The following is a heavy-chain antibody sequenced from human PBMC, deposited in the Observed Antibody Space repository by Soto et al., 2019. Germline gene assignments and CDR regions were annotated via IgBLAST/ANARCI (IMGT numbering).Heavy chain of an antibody. D-gene: IGHD3-10*01. V-gene: IGHV4-30-4*01. CDR3: AVTSGTFYTPPEY. Sequence: SETLSLTCTVSGRSVSSGDYYWEWIRQPPGKGLEWIGYIYSTGNTYYSPSLESRVSISIDTSENQFSLKLNSVTAADTAFYYCAVTSGTFYTPPEYWGLGTLVTVSS. CDR1: GRSVSSGDYY. CDR2: IYSTGNT. J-gene: IGHJ4*02.